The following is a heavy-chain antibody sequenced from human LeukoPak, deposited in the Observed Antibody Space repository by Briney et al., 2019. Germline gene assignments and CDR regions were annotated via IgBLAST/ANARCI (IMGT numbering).Heavy chain of an antibody. Sequence: ASVKVSCKASGGTFSSYAISWVRRAPGQGLEWMGGIIPIFGTANYAQKFQGRVTITADESTSTAYMELSSLRSEDTAVYYCAREYLSPPSSGSYFPFDYWGQGTLVTVSS. CDR1: GGTFSSYA. J-gene: IGHJ4*02. CDR3: AREYLSPPSSGSYFPFDY. V-gene: IGHV1-69*01. D-gene: IGHD1-26*01. CDR2: IIPIFGTA.